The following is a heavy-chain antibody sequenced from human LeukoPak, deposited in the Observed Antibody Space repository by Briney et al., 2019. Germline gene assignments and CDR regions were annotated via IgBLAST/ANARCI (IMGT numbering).Heavy chain of an antibody. CDR3: AQDLAEHWFRLPFDC. CDR1: GFTLSNYA. V-gene: IGHV3-23*01. J-gene: IGHJ4*02. Sequence: PGGSLRLSCAASGFTLSNYAMSWVRQAPGKGLEWVSGISGGGDSTYYADSVKGRFTISRDNSKNTLYLQMSSLRAQDTAVYFCAQDLAEHWFRLPFDCWGQGTLVTVSS. D-gene: IGHD3-9*01. CDR2: ISGGGDST.